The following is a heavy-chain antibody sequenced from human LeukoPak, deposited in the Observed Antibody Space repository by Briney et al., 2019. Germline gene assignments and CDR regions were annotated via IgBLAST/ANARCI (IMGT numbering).Heavy chain of an antibody. CDR1: GFTFTSSA. D-gene: IGHD4/OR15-4a*01. J-gene: IGHJ6*02. CDR3: AADLVVTTGYYYYGMDV. Sequence: ASVKVSCKASGFTFTSSAVQWVRQARGQRLEWIGWIVVGSGNTNYAQKFQERVTTTRDMSTSTAYMELSSLRSEDTAVYYCAADLVVTTGYYYYGMDVWGQGTTVTVSS. CDR2: IVVGSGNT. V-gene: IGHV1-58*01.